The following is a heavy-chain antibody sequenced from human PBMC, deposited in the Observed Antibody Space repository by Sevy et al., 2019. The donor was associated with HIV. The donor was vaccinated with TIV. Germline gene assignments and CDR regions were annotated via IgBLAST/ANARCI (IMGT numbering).Heavy chain of an antibody. CDR2: ISSSSGYI. J-gene: IGHJ4*02. CDR1: GFTFSSYS. D-gene: IGHD3-10*01. Sequence: GGSLRLSCAASGFTFSSYSMNWVRQAPGKGLEWVSSISSSSGYIYYADSVKGRFTISRDNAKNSLYLQMNSLRVEDTAAYYCARDGPTMVRGVSFYFDYWGQGTLVTVSS. V-gene: IGHV3-21*01. CDR3: ARDGPTMVRGVSFYFDY.